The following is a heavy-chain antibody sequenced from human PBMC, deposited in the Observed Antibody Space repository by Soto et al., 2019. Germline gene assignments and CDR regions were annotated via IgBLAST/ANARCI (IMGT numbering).Heavy chain of an antibody. J-gene: IGHJ6*02. D-gene: IGHD3-16*01. CDR1: GCSFTSYW. CDR2: IYPGESDT. CDR3: ASPLPEGVMDV. V-gene: IGHV5-51*01. Sequence: GESLKISCKGSGCSFTSYWIGWVRRKPGKGRERRVIIYPGESDTRYSPTFQGQVTIEADKSISTAYLQWSSLKASDTAMYYCASPLPEGVMDVWGQGTTFTVSS.